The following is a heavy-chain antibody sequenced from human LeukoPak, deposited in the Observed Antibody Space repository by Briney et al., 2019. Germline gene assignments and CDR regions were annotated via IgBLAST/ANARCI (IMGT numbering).Heavy chain of an antibody. J-gene: IGHJ4*02. CDR1: GYSFTSYW. V-gene: IGHV5-51*01. Sequence: GESLKISCKGSGYSFTSYWSGWVRQMPGKGLEWMGIIYPGDSDTRYSPSFQGQVTISADKSISTAYLQWSSLKASDTAMYYCARRRYYGSRSYYFDYWGQGTLVTVSS. CDR2: IYPGDSDT. D-gene: IGHD3-10*01. CDR3: ARRRYYGSRSYYFDY.